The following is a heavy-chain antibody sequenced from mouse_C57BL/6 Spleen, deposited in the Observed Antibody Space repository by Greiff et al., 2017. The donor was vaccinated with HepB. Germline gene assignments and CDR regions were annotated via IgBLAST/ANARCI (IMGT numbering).Heavy chain of an antibody. V-gene: IGHV6-3*01. CDR2: IRLKSDNYAT. D-gene: IGHD1-1*01. Sequence: EVKVEESGGGLVQPGGSMKLSCVASGFTFSNYWMNWVRQSPEKGLEWVAQIRLKSDNYATHYAESVKGRFTISRDDSKSSVYLQMNNLRAEDTGIYYCTTIYYGSSYYFDYWGQGTTLTVSS. CDR3: TTIYYGSSYYFDY. J-gene: IGHJ2*01. CDR1: GFTFSNYW.